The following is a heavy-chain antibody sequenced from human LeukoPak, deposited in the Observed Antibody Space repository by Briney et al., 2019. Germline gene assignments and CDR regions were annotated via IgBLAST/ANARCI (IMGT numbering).Heavy chain of an antibody. D-gene: IGHD2-2*01. CDR3: AREDIVVAPAATGAWWFDP. V-gene: IGHV1-46*01. Sequence: ASVKVSCKASGYTFTSYYMHWVRQAPGQGLEWMGIINPSGGSTSYAQKFQGRVTMTRDTSTSTVYMELSSLRSEDTAVYYCAREDIVVAPAATGAWWFDPWGQGTLVTVSS. J-gene: IGHJ5*02. CDR2: INPSGGST. CDR1: GYTFTSYY.